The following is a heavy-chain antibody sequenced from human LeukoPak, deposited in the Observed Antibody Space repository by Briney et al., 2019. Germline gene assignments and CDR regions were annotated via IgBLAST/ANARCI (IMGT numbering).Heavy chain of an antibody. CDR3: ARDPTTSQGSDAFDI. Sequence: GGSLRLSCAASGFTFSNYWMGWVRQAPGKGLEWVGNIKPDGSEKYYVDSVKGRFTISRDNAKKSLSLQMSSLRAEDTAVYYCARDPTTSQGSDAFDIWGQGTRVTVSS. J-gene: IGHJ3*02. CDR2: IKPDGSEK. D-gene: IGHD1-1*01. V-gene: IGHV3-7*01. CDR1: GFTFSNYW.